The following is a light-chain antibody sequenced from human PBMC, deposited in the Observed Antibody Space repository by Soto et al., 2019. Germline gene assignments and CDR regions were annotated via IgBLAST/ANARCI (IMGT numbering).Light chain of an antibody. V-gene: IGLV2-8*01. Sequence: QSALTQPPSASGSPGQSVTIACTGTSKDVGYYNYVSCYQQPPGKAPKLLIYDVSKRPSGVPDRFSGSKSGNTASLTVSGLQAEGEGDYYCSSYAGSDYPYVFGTGTKVTVL. CDR1: SKDVGYYNY. CDR2: DVS. J-gene: IGLJ1*01. CDR3: SSYAGSDYPYV.